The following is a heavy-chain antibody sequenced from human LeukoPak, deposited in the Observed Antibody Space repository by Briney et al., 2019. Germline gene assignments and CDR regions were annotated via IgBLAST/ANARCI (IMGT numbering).Heavy chain of an antibody. V-gene: IGHV4-30-4*08. J-gene: IGHJ3*02. Sequence: SQTLSLTCTVSGGSISSGDYYWSWIRQPPGKCLEWIGYIYYSGSTYYNPSIKSRVTISVDTSKNQFSLKLSSVTAADTAAYYCARGGAYYYDSSGDAFDIWGQGTMVTVSS. CDR2: IYYSGST. CDR3: ARGGAYYYDSSGDAFDI. D-gene: IGHD3-22*01. CDR1: GGSISSGDYY.